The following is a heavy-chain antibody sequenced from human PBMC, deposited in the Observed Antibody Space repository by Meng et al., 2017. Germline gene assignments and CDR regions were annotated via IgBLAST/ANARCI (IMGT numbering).Heavy chain of an antibody. J-gene: IGHJ5*02. CDR2: ISYSGAT. D-gene: IGHD2-2*02. CDR1: GASISSAVF. V-gene: IGHV4-30-4*01. CDR3: ARVVGDCASCYKGWFDP. Sequence: QVQLQESGPRLVRPSQTLSRTCTVSGASISSAVFWIWIRQPPGKDLEWIGYISYSGATHYNPSLKSRLTISVDTAKNQFSLSLSSVTAADTAVYYCARVVGDCASCYKGWFDPWGQGTLVNVSS.